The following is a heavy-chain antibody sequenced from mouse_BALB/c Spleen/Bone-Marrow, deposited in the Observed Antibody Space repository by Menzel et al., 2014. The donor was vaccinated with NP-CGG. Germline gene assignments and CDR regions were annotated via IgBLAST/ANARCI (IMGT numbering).Heavy chain of an antibody. V-gene: IGHV1-9*01. CDR1: GYTFSSYW. D-gene: IGHD1-1*01. CDR2: ILPGSGST. J-gene: IGHJ2*01. Sequence: VQLQQSGAELMKPGASVKMSCKATGYTFSSYWIEWVKQRPGHGLEWIGEILPGSGSTNYNEKFKGKATFTADTSSNTAYMQLSSLTSEDSAVYYCARFYYYGSSYYFDYWGQGTTLTVSS. CDR3: ARFYYYGSSYYFDY.